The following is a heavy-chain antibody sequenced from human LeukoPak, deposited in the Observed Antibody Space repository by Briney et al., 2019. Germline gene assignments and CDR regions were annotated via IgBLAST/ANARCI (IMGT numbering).Heavy chain of an antibody. CDR2: INPNSGGT. CDR3: ARRGWELLAPLDY. J-gene: IGHJ4*02. Sequence: ASVKVSCKASGYTFTDYYMHWVRQAPGQGLEWMGWINPNSGGTNYAQKFQGRVTMTRDTSISTAYMELSRLRSDDTAVYYCARRGWELLAPLDYWGQGTLVTVSS. CDR1: GYTFTDYY. V-gene: IGHV1-2*02. D-gene: IGHD1-26*01.